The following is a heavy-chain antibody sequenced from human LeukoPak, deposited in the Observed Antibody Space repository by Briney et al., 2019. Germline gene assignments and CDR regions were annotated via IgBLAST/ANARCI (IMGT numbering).Heavy chain of an antibody. CDR1: GFTFSAYG. D-gene: IGHD2-15*01. V-gene: IGHV3-23*01. CDR3: AKDQRFCSGGYCYGWFDP. J-gene: IGHJ5*02. CDR2: ISVSGDIT. Sequence: HPGGSLRLSCAASGFTFSAYGMGWVRQAPGKGLEWVSAISVSGDITNYADSMKGRFTISRDNSKNTVSLQMNGLRAEDTALYYCAKDQRFCSGGYCYGWFDPWGQGTLVTVSS.